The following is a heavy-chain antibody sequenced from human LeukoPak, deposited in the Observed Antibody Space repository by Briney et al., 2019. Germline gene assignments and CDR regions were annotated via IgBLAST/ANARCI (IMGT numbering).Heavy chain of an antibody. D-gene: IGHD5-18*01. CDR1: GFTFSNYE. J-gene: IGHJ4*02. V-gene: IGHV3-48*03. CDR2: ISSSGRNI. CDR3: ARDLVQLWSKDY. Sequence: PGGPLRLSCAASGFTFSNYELNWVRQAPGKGLEWVSYISSSGRNIYYADSVNGRFTISRDNAKNSLYLQMNSLRAEDTAVYYCARDLVQLWSKDYWGQGTLVTVSS.